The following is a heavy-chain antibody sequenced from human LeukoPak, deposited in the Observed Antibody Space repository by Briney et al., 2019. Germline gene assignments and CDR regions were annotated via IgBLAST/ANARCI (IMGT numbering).Heavy chain of an antibody. CDR2: IKADGSEK. V-gene: IGHV3-7*03. CDR1: GFTFSNYW. D-gene: IGHD6-13*01. CDR3: ARDRMSSWPSSYGMDV. J-gene: IGHJ6*02. Sequence: GGSLRLSCAASGFTFSNYWMTWVRQAPGKGLEWVANIKADGSEKYYVDSVKGRFTISRDNAKNSLYLQMNSLRAEDTAVYYCARDRMSSWPSSYGMDVWGQGTTVTVSS.